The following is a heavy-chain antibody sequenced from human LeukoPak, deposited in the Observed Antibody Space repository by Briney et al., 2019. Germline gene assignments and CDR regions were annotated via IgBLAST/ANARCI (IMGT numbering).Heavy chain of an antibody. V-gene: IGHV3-21*05. Sequence: GGSLRLSCGSSGCTFSHYNMIWVRQARGKGLEWVSYISSSGIYTYSADSVKGRFTISRDNAKNSLYLHMRRLRAEDTSVYYCARSVYHGSGTSRDDFWGQGTLVTDSS. CDR1: GCTFSHYN. D-gene: IGHD3-10*01. J-gene: IGHJ4*02. CDR2: ISSSGIYT. CDR3: ARSVYHGSGTSRDDF.